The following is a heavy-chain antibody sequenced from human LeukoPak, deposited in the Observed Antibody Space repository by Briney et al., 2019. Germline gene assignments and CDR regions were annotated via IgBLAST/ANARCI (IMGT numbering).Heavy chain of an antibody. V-gene: IGHV3-11*06. J-gene: IGHJ4*02. CDR3: ARPLRSGSSGPDY. CDR1: GFTFSDYY. D-gene: IGHD6-6*01. Sequence: GGSLRLSCAASGFTFSDYYMSWIRQAPGKGLEWVSYISSSSSYTNYADSVKGRFTISRDNAKNSLYLQMNSLRAEDTAVYYCARPLRSGSSGPDYWGQGTLVTVSS. CDR2: ISSSSSYT.